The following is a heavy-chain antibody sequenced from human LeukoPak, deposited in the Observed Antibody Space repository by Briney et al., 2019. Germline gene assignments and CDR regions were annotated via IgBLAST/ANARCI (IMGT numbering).Heavy chain of an antibody. J-gene: IGHJ4*02. Sequence: GGSLRLSCAASGFTFSSYAMHWVRQAPGKGLEWVSAISGSGGSIYYADSVKGRFTISRDNSKNTLYLQMNSLRAEDTAVYYCAKAELVATIRSPIDYWGQGTLVTVSS. CDR2: ISGSGGSI. CDR1: GFTFSSYA. D-gene: IGHD5-12*01. V-gene: IGHV3-23*01. CDR3: AKAELVATIRSPIDY.